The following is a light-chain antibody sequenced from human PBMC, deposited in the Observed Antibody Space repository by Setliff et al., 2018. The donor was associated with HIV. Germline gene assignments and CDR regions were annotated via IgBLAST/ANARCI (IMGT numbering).Light chain of an antibody. CDR1: SSDVGGYNY. V-gene: IGLV2-14*01. Sequence: QSVLTQPASVSGSPGQSITISCTGTSSDVGGYNYVSWYQQHPGKAPKLLIYVVTDRPAGVSNRFSGSKSGRTASLTISGLQADDEAYYYCSSYTTSNTVVFGGGTKVTVL. J-gene: IGLJ2*01. CDR2: VVT. CDR3: SSYTTSNTVV.